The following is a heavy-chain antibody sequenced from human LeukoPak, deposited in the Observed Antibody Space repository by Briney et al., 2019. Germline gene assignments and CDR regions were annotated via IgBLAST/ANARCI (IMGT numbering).Heavy chain of an antibody. CDR3: AKDPGSSSPYYFDY. CDR2: IRYDGSNK. CDR1: GFTFSSYG. D-gene: IGHD1-26*01. V-gene: IGHV3-30*02. Sequence: PGGSLRLSCAASGFTFSSYGMHWVRQAPGKWLEWVAFIRYDGSNKYYADSVRGRFTISRDNSKNTLYLQMNSLRAEDTAVYYCAKDPGSSSPYYFDYWGQGTLSPSPQ. J-gene: IGHJ4*02.